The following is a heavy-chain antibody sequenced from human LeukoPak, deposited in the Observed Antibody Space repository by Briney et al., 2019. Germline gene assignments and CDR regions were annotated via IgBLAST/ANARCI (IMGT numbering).Heavy chain of an antibody. Sequence: ASVKVSCKASGGTFISYAISWVRQAPGQGREWMGGIIPIFGTANYAQKFQGRVTITTDESTSTAYMELSSLRSEDTAVYYCASGQEPAATPGGYLDYWGQGTLVTVSS. CDR2: IIPIFGTA. D-gene: IGHD2-2*01. CDR3: ASGQEPAATPGGYLDY. V-gene: IGHV1-69*05. J-gene: IGHJ4*02. CDR1: GGTFISYA.